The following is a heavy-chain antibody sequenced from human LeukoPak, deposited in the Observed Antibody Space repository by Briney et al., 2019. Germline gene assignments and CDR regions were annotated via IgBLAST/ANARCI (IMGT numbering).Heavy chain of an antibody. CDR2: ISGSGGST. V-gene: IGHV3-23*01. CDR3: AKFYDILTGYIDY. Sequence: PGGSLRLSCGASAFTFSSYAMSWVRQAPGKGLEWVSAISGSGGSTYYADSVKGRFTISRDNSKNTLYLQMNSLRAEDTAVYYCAKFYDILTGYIDYWGQGTLVTVSS. J-gene: IGHJ4*02. CDR1: AFTFSSYA. D-gene: IGHD3-9*01.